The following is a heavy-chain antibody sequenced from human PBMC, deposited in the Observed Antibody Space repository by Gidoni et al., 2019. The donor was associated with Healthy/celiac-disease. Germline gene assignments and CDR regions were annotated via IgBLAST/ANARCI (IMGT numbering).Heavy chain of an antibody. D-gene: IGHD6-19*01. J-gene: IGHJ3*01. V-gene: IGHV3-30*18. Sequence: AASGFTFSSYGMHWVRQAPGKGLEWVAVISYDGSNKYYADSVKGRFTISRDNSKNTLYLQMNSLGAEDTAVYYCAKGPVSQWLVVYDWGQGTMVTVSS. CDR1: GFTFSSYG. CDR2: ISYDGSNK. CDR3: AKGPVSQWLVVYD.